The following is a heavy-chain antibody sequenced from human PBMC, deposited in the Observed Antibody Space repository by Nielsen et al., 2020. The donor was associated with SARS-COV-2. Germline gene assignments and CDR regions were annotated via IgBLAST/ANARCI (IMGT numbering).Heavy chain of an antibody. D-gene: IGHD5-12*01. V-gene: IGHV3-21*01. CDR3: ARDWLEQNYSYSMDV. Sequence: GGSLRLSCAASGFTFSTYSMNWVRQATGKGLEWVSSISSRGRYIYYADTVQGRFTISRDDAKNSLYLQMSSLRAEDTAVYYCARDWLEQNYSYSMDVWGQGTTVTVSS. J-gene: IGHJ6*03. CDR2: ISSRGRYI. CDR1: GFTFSTYS.